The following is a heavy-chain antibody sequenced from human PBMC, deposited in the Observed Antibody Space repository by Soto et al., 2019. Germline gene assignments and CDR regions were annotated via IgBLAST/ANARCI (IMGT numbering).Heavy chain of an antibody. CDR2: INTHNVNT. CDR1: GYTFTTYG. Sequence: QVQLEQSAPEVKKPGASVKVSCKASGYTFTTYGISWVRQAPGQGLEWMGWINTHNVNTNYAQNLQGRVIMNADTSTSTAYMELRSLRSDDTAVYYCTREGSAPSYYYGMAAWGQGTTVTVSS. V-gene: IGHV1-18*01. D-gene: IGHD6-19*01. CDR3: TREGSAPSYYYGMAA. J-gene: IGHJ6*02.